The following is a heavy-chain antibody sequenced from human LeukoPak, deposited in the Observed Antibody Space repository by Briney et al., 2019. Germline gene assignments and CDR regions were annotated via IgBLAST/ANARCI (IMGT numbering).Heavy chain of an antibody. D-gene: IGHD6-19*01. CDR1: GGSISSYY. J-gene: IGHJ4*02. CDR3: ARVSAVAGPSFDY. Sequence: SETLSLTCTVSGGSISSYYWSWIRQPPGKGLEWIGYIYYSGSTNYIPSLKSRVTISVDTSKNQFSLKLSSVTAADTAVYYCARVSAVAGPSFDYWGQGTLVTVSS. CDR2: IYYSGST. V-gene: IGHV4-59*01.